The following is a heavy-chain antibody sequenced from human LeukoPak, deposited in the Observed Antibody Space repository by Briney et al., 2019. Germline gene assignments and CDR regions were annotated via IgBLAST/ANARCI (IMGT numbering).Heavy chain of an antibody. J-gene: IGHJ4*02. D-gene: IGHD3-22*01. CDR1: GFTFSSYG. Sequence: GGSLRLSCAASGFTFSSYGMHWVRQAPGKGLEWVAVIWYDGSNKYYADSVKGRFTISRDNSKNTLYLQMNSLRAEDTAVYYCAKDGDWYDSSGYYSYFDYWGQGTLVTVSS. CDR2: IWYDGSNK. V-gene: IGHV3-30*02. CDR3: AKDGDWYDSSGYYSYFDY.